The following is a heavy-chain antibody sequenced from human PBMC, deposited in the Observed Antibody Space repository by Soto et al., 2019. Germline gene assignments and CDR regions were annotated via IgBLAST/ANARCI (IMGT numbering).Heavy chain of an antibody. J-gene: IGHJ4*02. D-gene: IGHD1-26*01. CDR1: GGSISSYY. V-gene: IGHV4-59*01. CDR2: IYYSGST. CDR3: ASRLSGSYFY. Sequence: SETLSLTCTVSGGSISSYYWSRIRQPPGKGLKWIGYIYYSGSTNYNPSLKSRVTISVDTSKNQFSLKLSSVTAADTAVYYCASRLSGSYFYWGQGTLVTVSS.